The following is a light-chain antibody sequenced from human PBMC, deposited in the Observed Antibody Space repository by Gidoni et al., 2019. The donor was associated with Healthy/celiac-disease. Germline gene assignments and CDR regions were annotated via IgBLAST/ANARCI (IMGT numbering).Light chain of an antibody. V-gene: IGKV1-33*01. J-gene: IGKJ3*01. CDR2: DAS. CDR3: QQYDNLFT. CDR1: QDISNY. Sequence: DIQMTQSPSSLSASVGDRVTITCQASQDISNYLNWYQQKPGKAPKLLIYDASNLQTGVPSRFSRSGSGTDSTITISILQPEYIATYYCQQYDNLFTFGPGTKVDIK.